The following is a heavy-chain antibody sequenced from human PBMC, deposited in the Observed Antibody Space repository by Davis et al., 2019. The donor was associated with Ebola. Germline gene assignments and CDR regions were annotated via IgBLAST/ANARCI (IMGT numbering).Heavy chain of an antibody. V-gene: IGHV3-48*01. CDR2: ISTTSSTI. D-gene: IGHD3-3*01. CDR1: GFTFSSYS. CDR3: AKDLRGTTFGGV. Sequence: PGGSLRLSCVASGFTFSSYSMNWVRQAPGKGLEWISYISTTSSTIYYADSVKGRFTISRDNAQNSLYLQLNSLRAEDTAVYYCAKDLRGTTFGGVWGKGTTVTVSS. J-gene: IGHJ6*04.